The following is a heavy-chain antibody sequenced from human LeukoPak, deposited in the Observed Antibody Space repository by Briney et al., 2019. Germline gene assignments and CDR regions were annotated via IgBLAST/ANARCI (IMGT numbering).Heavy chain of an antibody. V-gene: IGHV3-30*02. CDR1: GFTFSTYW. CDR3: AKENARYYDY. Sequence: PGGSLRLSCAASGFTFSTYWVHWVRQAPGKGLEWVAFIRYDGSNKYYADPVKGRFTISRDNSKNTLYLQMNSLRAEDTAVYYCAKENARYYDYWGQGTLVTVSS. J-gene: IGHJ4*02. CDR2: IRYDGSNK.